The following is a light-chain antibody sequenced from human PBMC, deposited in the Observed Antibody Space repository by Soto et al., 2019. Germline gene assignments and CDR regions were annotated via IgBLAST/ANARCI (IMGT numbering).Light chain of an antibody. J-gene: IGKJ4*01. Sequence: EIVMTQSPATLSVSPGERATLSCRASQSVSSNLAWYQQKPGQAPRLLIYGVSTRATGIPARFSGSGSGTEFTLTISSLQSEDFAVYYCQQYNNWPFFTFGGVTKVEIK. CDR2: GVS. V-gene: IGKV3-15*01. CDR1: QSVSSN. CDR3: QQYNNWPFFT.